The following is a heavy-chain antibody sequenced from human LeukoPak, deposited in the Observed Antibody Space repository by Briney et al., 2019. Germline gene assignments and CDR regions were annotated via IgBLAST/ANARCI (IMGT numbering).Heavy chain of an antibody. J-gene: IGHJ6*03. CDR1: GGSFSGYY. CDR2: INHSGST. D-gene: IGHD1-26*01. CDR3: ASQGHHGKIVGTTLSYFYMDV. Sequence: PSETLSLTCAVYGGSFSGYYWSWIRQPPGKGLEWIGEINHSGSTNYNPSLKSRFTISVDTSKNQFYLNLSSVTAADTAFYYCASQGHHGKIVGTTLSYFYMDVWGKGTTVTVSS. V-gene: IGHV4-34*01.